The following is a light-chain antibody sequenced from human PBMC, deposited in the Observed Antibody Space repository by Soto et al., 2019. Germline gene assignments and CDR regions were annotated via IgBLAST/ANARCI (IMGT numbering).Light chain of an antibody. CDR2: AAS. V-gene: IGKV1-39*01. Sequence: EIQLTQSPYSLSASVGDRVTITCRASQSISSYLNWYQQKPGKAPKLLIYAASSLQSGVPSRFSGSGSWTDFTLTISSLQPEDFATYYCQQSYSTPWTFGQGTKVDIK. CDR1: QSISSY. J-gene: IGKJ1*01. CDR3: QQSYSTPWT.